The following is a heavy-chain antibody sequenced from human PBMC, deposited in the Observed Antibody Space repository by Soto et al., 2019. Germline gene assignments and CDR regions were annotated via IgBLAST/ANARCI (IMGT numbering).Heavy chain of an antibody. D-gene: IGHD3-3*01. CDR1: GYIFKNYY. Sequence: QVQLVQSGAEVKKPGASVKISCETSGYIFKNYYIHWVQQAPGLGLEWMAIFNPFSGATNYEQRPQGRVTATMDMSTSTVYMELNNLRSEDTAMYYCARDLTSGDYWGQGTLISVSS. V-gene: IGHV1-46*02. J-gene: IGHJ4*01. CDR3: ARDLTSGDY. CDR2: FNPFSGAT.